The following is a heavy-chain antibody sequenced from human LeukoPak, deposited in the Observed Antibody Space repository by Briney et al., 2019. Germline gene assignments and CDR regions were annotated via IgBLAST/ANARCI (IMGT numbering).Heavy chain of an antibody. V-gene: IGHV3-7*01. CDR1: GFTFSSYW. Sequence: GGSLRLSCAASGFTFSSYWMSWVRQAPGKGLEWVANIKQDGSEKYVDSVKGRFTISRDNAKNSLYLQMNSLRAEDTAVYYCARQGGYSSSWADYWGQGTLVTVSS. J-gene: IGHJ4*02. CDR2: IKQDGSEK. CDR3: ARQGGYSSSWADY. D-gene: IGHD6-13*01.